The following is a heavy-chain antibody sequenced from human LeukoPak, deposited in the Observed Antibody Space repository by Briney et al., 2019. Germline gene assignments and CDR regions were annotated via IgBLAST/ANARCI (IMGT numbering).Heavy chain of an antibody. V-gene: IGHV1-58*01. CDR2: IVVGSGNT. Sequence: SVKVSCKASGFTFTSSAVQWARQARGQRLEWIGWIVVGSGNTNYAQKFQERVTITRDMSTSTAYMELSSLRSEDTAVYYCAADGGNSSGWYPLPYYYYYMDVWGKGTTVTVSS. D-gene: IGHD6-19*01. CDR1: GFTFTSSA. CDR3: AADGGNSSGWYPLPYYYYYMDV. J-gene: IGHJ6*03.